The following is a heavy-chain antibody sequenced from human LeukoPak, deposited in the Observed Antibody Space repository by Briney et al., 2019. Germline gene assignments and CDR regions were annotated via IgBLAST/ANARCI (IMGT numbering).Heavy chain of an antibody. J-gene: IGHJ4*02. D-gene: IGHD3-3*01. CDR3: ARDRAWNYFDY. Sequence: PGRSLRLSCAVSGFTFGNYGMHWVRQAPGKGLEWVAIISNDGSREYYAHSVEGRFTISRDNSKNTLYLQMDSLRAEDTAVYYCARDRAWNYFDYWGQGTLVTVSS. CDR2: ISNDGSRE. V-gene: IGHV3-30*03. CDR1: GFTFGNYG.